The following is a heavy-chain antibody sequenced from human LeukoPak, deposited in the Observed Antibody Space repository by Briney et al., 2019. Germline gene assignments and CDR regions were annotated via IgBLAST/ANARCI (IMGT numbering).Heavy chain of an antibody. V-gene: IGHV1-69*13. D-gene: IGHD5-18*01. CDR2: FIPIFGTA. Sequence: SVKVSCKASGGTFSSYAISWVRQAPGQGLEWMGGFIPIFGTANYAQKFQGRVTITADESTSTAYIELSSLRSEDTAVYYCAREGDPGDTAIAQPYFDYWGQGTLVTVSS. CDR3: AREGDPGDTAIAQPYFDY. J-gene: IGHJ4*02. CDR1: GGTFSSYA.